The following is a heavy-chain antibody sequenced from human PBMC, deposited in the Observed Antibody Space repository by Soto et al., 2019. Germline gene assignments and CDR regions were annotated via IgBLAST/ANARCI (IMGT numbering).Heavy chain of an antibody. J-gene: IGHJ4*02. Sequence: KTSETLSLTCTVSGGSINTYYWSWIRQPPGKGLEWIGYVDYSGNSDSSPSLKSRVTISIDTSKKQVSLKLNSVTAADTAVYYCARNWFSVAGRLHFDYWGQGIPVTVSS. CDR1: GGSINTYY. D-gene: IGHD6-19*01. CDR2: VDYSGNS. CDR3: ARNWFSVAGRLHFDY. V-gene: IGHV4-59*01.